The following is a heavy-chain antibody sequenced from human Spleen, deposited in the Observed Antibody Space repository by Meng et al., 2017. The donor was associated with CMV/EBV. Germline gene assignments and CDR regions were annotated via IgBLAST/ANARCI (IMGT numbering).Heavy chain of an antibody. CDR2: INPNSGGT. Sequence: ASVKVSCKASGYTFTGYYMHWVRQAPGQGLEWMGWINPNSGGTNYAQKLQGRVTMTTDTSTSTAYMELRSLRSDDTAVYYCARASREYSSSLRRSGWSHFDYWGQGTLVTVSS. D-gene: IGHD6-6*01. CDR1: GYTFTGYY. V-gene: IGHV1-2*02. J-gene: IGHJ4*02. CDR3: ARASREYSSSLRRSGWSHFDY.